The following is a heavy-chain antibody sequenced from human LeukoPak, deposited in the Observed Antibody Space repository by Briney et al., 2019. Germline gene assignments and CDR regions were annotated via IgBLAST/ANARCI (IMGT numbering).Heavy chain of an antibody. J-gene: IGHJ4*02. D-gene: IGHD3-22*01. Sequence: PGRSLRLSCAASGFTFSSYGMHWVRQAPGKGLEWVSSISSSSSYIYYADSVKGRFTISRDNAKNSLYLQMNSLRAEDTAVYYCARDPYYYDSSGYYYNSTHYWGQGTLVTVSS. CDR1: GFTFSSYG. CDR3: ARDPYYYDSSGYYYNSTHY. V-gene: IGHV3-21*01. CDR2: ISSSSSYI.